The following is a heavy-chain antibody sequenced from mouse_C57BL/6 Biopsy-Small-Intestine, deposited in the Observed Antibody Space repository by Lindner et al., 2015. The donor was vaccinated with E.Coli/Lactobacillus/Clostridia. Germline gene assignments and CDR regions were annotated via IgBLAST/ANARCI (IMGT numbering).Heavy chain of an antibody. CDR2: IYPRSGNT. CDR1: GYTFASYG. V-gene: IGHV1-81*01. J-gene: IGHJ4*01. Sequence: VQLQESGAELARPGASVELSCKASGYTFASYGISWVKQRTGQGLEWIGEIYPRSGNTYYNEKFKGKASLTADKSSSTAYMELRSLTSEDSAVYFCARGGAYYSHYDAMDYWGQGTSVTVSS. D-gene: IGHD2-12*01. CDR3: ARGGAYYSHYDAMDY.